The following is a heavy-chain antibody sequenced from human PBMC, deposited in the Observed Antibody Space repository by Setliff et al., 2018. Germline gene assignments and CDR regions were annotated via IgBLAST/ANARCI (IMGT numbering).Heavy chain of an antibody. V-gene: IGHV5-51*01. CDR3: ARRGAVVPAPGGDYYYYYGMDV. Sequence: GESLKISCKGSGYRFTSYWIGWVRQMPGKGLEWMGIIYPGDSDTRYSPSFQGQVTISADKSISTAYLQWSSLKASDTAMYYCARRGAVVPAPGGDYYYYYGMDVWGQGTTVTVSS. CDR1: GYRFTSYW. CDR2: IYPGDSDT. D-gene: IGHD2-2*01. J-gene: IGHJ6*02.